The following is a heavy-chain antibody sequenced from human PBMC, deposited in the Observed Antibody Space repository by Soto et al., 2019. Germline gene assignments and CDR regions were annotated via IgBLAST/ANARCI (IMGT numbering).Heavy chain of an antibody. J-gene: IGHJ6*02. V-gene: IGHV1-18*01. CDR3: ARDGAPPYDYVWGSYRPYYYYYGMDV. Sequence: AASVKVSCKASGYTFTSYGISWVRQAPGQGLEWMGWISAYNGNTNYAQKLQGRVTMTTDTSTSTAYMELRSLRSDDTAVYYCARDGAPPYDYVWGSYRPYYYYYGMDVWGQGTTVTVSS. D-gene: IGHD3-16*02. CDR1: GYTFTSYG. CDR2: ISAYNGNT.